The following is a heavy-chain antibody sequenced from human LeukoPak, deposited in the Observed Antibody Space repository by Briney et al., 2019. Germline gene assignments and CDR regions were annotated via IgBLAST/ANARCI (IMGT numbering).Heavy chain of an antibody. V-gene: IGHV3-64*01. D-gene: IGHD6-19*01. CDR2: ISSNGGST. J-gene: IGHJ4*02. Sequence: GGSLRLSCAASGFTFSSYAMHWVRQAPGKGLEYVSAISSNGGSTYYANSVKGRFTISRDNSKNTLYLQMGSLRAEDMAVYYCARGYRPWLVNRYYFNYWGQGTLVTVSS. CDR3: ARGYRPWLVNRYYFNY. CDR1: GFTFSSYA.